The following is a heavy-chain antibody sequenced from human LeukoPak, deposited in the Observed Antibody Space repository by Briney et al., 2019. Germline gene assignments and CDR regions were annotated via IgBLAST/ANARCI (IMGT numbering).Heavy chain of an antibody. CDR3: ARYKYNWNYYFDY. CDR1: GGSISSSSYY. J-gene: IGHJ4*02. D-gene: IGHD1-7*01. V-gene: IGHV4-39*07. Sequence: SETLSLTCTVSGGSISSSSYYWGWIRQPPGKGLEWIGSIYYSGSTYYNPSLKSRVTISVDTSKNQFSLKLSSVTAADTAVYYCARYKYNWNYYFDYWGQGTLVTVSS. CDR2: IYYSGST.